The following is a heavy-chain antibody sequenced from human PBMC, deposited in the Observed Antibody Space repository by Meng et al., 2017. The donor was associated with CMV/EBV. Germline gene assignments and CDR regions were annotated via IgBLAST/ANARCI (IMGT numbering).Heavy chain of an antibody. CDR3: AKGRGDSDYDFEY. D-gene: IGHD5-12*01. J-gene: IGHJ4*02. Sequence: GESLKISCAASGFTFSNFAMKWVRQAPGKGLEWVSSISGSGVSTNYADSVKGRFTVSRDNSKNTLYLQTNSLRAEDTAVYYCAKGRGDSDYDFEYWGRGTLVTVSS. CDR1: GFTFSNFA. V-gene: IGHV3-23*01. CDR2: ISGSGVST.